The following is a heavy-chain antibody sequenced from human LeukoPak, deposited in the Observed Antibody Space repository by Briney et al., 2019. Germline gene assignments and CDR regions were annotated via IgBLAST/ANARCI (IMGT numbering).Heavy chain of an antibody. Sequence: GGSLRLSCAASGFTFSSYSMNWVRQAPGKGLEWVSAISGSGGSTYYADSVKGRFTISRDNSKNTLYLQMNSLRAEDTAVYYCAKVPSIAVAGTWGQGTLVTVSS. CDR3: AKVPSIAVAGT. D-gene: IGHD6-19*01. CDR2: ISGSGGST. V-gene: IGHV3-23*01. CDR1: GFTFSSYS. J-gene: IGHJ5*02.